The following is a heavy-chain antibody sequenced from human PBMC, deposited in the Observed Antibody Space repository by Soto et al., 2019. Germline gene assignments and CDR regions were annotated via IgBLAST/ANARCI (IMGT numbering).Heavy chain of an antibody. CDR2: ISGSGGST. V-gene: IGHV3-23*01. CDR3: AKGSGYSYGELGY. Sequence: GGALRLSCAASGFTFSSYAMSWVRQAPGKGLEWVSAISGSGGSTYYADSVKGRFTISRDNSKNTLYLQMNSLRAEDTAVYYCAKGSGYSYGELGYWGQGTLVTVSS. CDR1: GFTFSSYA. J-gene: IGHJ4*02. D-gene: IGHD5-18*01.